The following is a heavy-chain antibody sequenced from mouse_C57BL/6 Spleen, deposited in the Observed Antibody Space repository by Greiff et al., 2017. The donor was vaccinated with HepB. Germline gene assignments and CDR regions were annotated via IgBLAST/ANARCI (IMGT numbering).Heavy chain of an antibody. CDR2: INPNNGGT. CDR3: ARDYYPYYAMDY. Sequence: VQLQQSGPELVKPGASVKISCKASGYTFTDYYMNWVKQSHGKSLEWIGDINPNNGGTSYNQKFKGKATLTVDKSSSTAYMELRSLTSEDSAVYYCARDYYPYYAMDYWGQGTSVTVSS. V-gene: IGHV1-26*01. D-gene: IGHD1-1*01. CDR1: GYTFTDYY. J-gene: IGHJ4*01.